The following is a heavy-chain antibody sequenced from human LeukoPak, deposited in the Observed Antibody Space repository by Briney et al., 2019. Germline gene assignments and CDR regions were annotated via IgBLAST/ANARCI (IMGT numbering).Heavy chain of an antibody. J-gene: IGHJ3*02. CDR2: IRSSSSYI. Sequence: GGSLRLSCAASGFPFSSYSMIWVRQAPGEGLEWVSSIRSSSSYIYYADPVKGRFSISRDNAKHSLYLQMNSLRAEDTAVYYCARDFRRCSSTSCYYDAFDIWGQGTMVTGSS. CDR1: GFPFSSYS. V-gene: IGHV3-21*01. CDR3: ARDFRRCSSTSCYYDAFDI. D-gene: IGHD2-2*01.